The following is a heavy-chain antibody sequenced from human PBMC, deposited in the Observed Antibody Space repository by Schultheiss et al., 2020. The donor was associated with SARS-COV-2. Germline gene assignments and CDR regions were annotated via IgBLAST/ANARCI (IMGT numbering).Heavy chain of an antibody. CDR2: IDPSDSYT. Sequence: GESLKISCKGSGYSFTSYWISWVRQMPGKGLEWMGRIDPSDSYTNYSPSFQGHVTISADKSISTAYLQWSSLKASDTAMYYCARTSYSSSWYAMYNWFDPWGQGTLVTVSS. D-gene: IGHD6-13*01. J-gene: IGHJ5*02. CDR1: GYSFTSYW. V-gene: IGHV5-10-1*01. CDR3: ARTSYSSSWYAMYNWFDP.